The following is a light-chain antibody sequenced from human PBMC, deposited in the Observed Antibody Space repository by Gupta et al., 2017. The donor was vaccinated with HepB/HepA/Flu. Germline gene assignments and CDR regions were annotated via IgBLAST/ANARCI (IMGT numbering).Light chain of an antibody. Sequence: SYELTQPPSVSVSPGQTASLTCSGHKLGDKYACWYQQKPGQSPVLVIYQDNKRPSGIPERFSGSNSGNTATLTISGTQAMDEADYYCQAWDTSTAVFGTGTKVTVL. CDR1: KLGDKY. V-gene: IGLV3-1*01. CDR2: QDN. CDR3: QAWDTSTAV. J-gene: IGLJ1*01.